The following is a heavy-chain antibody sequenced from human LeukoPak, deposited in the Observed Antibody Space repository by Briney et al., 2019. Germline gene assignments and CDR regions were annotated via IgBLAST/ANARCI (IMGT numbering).Heavy chain of an antibody. CDR3: ARQMTTTRLFDS. Sequence: GRSLRVSCAASGFSFSDYVFHWVRQSPDKGLEWVALIGSNGSKKYYSDSVQGRFTISRDNSKNTLFLEMNSLRGDDSAVYYCARQMTTTRLFDSWGEGTLVLVSS. J-gene: IGHJ4*02. D-gene: IGHD1-14*01. CDR2: IGSNGSKK. V-gene: IGHV3-30*04. CDR1: GFSFSDYV.